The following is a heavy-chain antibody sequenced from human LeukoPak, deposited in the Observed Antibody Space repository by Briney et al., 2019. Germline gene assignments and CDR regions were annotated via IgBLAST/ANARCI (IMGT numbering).Heavy chain of an antibody. CDR2: IYSGGST. CDR1: GFTVSSNY. CDR3: ARASGGCYDSSGSFDY. J-gene: IGHJ4*02. Sequence: GGSLRLSCAASGFTVSSNYMSWVRQAPGKGLEWVSVIYSGGSTYYADSVKGRFTISRDNSKNTLYLQMNSLRAEDTAVYHCARASGGCYDSSGSFDYWGQGTLVTVSS. V-gene: IGHV3-53*01. D-gene: IGHD3-22*01.